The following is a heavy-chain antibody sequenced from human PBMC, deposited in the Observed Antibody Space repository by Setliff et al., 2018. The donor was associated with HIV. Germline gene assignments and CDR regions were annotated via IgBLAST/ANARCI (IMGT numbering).Heavy chain of an antibody. D-gene: IGHD4-17*01. CDR1: GFTFGDYA. J-gene: IGHJ3*02. V-gene: IGHV3-49*04. Sequence: GESLTLSCTASGFTFGDYAMSWVRQAPGKGLEWVGFIRSKAYGGTTEYAASVKGRFTISRDDSKSIAYLQMNSLKTEDTAVYYCESRDYEGAFDIWGQGTMVTVSS. CDR2: IRSKAYGGTT. CDR3: ESRDYEGAFDI.